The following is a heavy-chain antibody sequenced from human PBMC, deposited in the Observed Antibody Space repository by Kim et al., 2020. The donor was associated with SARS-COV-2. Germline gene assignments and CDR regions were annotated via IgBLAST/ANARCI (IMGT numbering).Heavy chain of an antibody. V-gene: IGHV3-73*01. D-gene: IGHD3-16*01. Sequence: GGSRRLSCAASGFTFSDFAVDWVRQAFGKGLEWVGRIRSKSDSYATAYAASVKGRFTLSRDDSENTAYLQMNSLKTEDTAMYYCARGGRGMDVWGQGAAVTVSS. CDR2: IRSKSDSYAT. J-gene: IGHJ6*02. CDR3: ARGGRGMDV. CDR1: GFTFSDFA.